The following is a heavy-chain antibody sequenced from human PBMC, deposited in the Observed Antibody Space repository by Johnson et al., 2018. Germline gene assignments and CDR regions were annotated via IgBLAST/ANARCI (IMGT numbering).Heavy chain of an antibody. CDR3: ARVITGTGPPYYYYYMDG. J-gene: IGHJ6*03. CDR2: IYYSGST. CDR1: GGSISSYY. Sequence: QVQLQESGPGLVKPSETLSLTCTVSGGSISSYYWSWIRQPPGKGLEWIGYIYYSGSTNYNPSLQSRVTISVDTSKNQFSLKLSSVTAADTAVYYCARVITGTGPPYYYYYMDGWGKGTTVTVSS. D-gene: IGHD1-7*01. V-gene: IGHV4-59*01.